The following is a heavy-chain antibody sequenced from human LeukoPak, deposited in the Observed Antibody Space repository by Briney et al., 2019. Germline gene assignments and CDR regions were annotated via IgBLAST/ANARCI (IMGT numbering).Heavy chain of an antibody. D-gene: IGHD3-3*01. CDR3: ARLARGAPFYDFWSGPLDD. J-gene: IGHJ4*02. V-gene: IGHV4-59*08. Sequence: SEILSLTCTVSGGSISSYYWSWIRQPPGKGLEWIGYIYYSGSTNYNPSLKSRVTISVDTSKNQFSLKLSSVTAADTAVYYCARLARGAPFYDFWSGPLDDWGQGTLVTVSS. CDR1: GGSISSYY. CDR2: IYYSGST.